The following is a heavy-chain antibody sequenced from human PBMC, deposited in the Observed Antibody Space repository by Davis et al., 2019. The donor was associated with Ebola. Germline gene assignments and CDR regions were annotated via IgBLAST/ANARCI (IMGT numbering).Heavy chain of an antibody. CDR3: ARALRWDSSSWYFDY. D-gene: IGHD6-13*01. J-gene: IGHJ4*02. CDR2: IYYSGST. CDR1: GGSISSHY. V-gene: IGHV4-59*11. Sequence: PSETLSLTCTVSGGSISSHYWSWIRQPPGKGLEWIGYIYYSGSTNYSPSLKSRVTISVDTSKNQFSLKLSSVTAADTAVYYCARALRWDSSSWYFDYWGQGTLVTVSS.